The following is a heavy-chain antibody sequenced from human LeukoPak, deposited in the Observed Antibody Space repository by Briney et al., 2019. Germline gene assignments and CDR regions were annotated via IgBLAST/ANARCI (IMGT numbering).Heavy chain of an antibody. D-gene: IGHD6-6*01. V-gene: IGHV4-61*10. CDR3: ARFNSIAARRMHDY. CDR1: GGSISSGSYY. Sequence: PSETLSLTCTVSGGSISSGSYYWSWIRQPAGKGLEWIGYIYYSGSTNYNPSLKSRVTISVDTSKNQFSLKLSSVTAADTAVYYCARFNSIAARRMHDYWGQGTLVTVSS. J-gene: IGHJ4*02. CDR2: IYYSGST.